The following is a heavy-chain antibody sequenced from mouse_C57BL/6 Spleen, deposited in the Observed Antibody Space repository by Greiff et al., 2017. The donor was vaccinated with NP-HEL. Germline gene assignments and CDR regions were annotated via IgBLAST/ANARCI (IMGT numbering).Heavy chain of an antibody. CDR3: TRRYGKGDYAMDY. D-gene: IGHD2-1*01. CDR2: IDPETGGT. Sequence: VQLQQSGAELVRPGASVTLSCKASGYTFTDYEMHWVKQTPVHGLEWIGAIDPETGGTAYNQKFTGKAILTADKSSSTAYMELRSLTSEDSAVYYCTRRYGKGDYAMDYWGQGTSVTVSS. J-gene: IGHJ4*01. V-gene: IGHV1-15*01. CDR1: GYTFTDYE.